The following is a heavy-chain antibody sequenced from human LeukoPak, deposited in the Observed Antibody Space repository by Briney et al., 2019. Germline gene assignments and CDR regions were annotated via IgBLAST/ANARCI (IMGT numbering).Heavy chain of an antibody. CDR2: IYYSGST. CDR1: GGSISSYY. V-gene: IGHV4-59*01. CDR3: ARHSGYVKNFDY. J-gene: IGHJ4*02. Sequence: SETLSLTCTVSGGSISSYYWSWIRQPPGKGLEWIGYIYYSGSTNYNPSLKSRVTISVDASKNQFSLKLSSVTAADTAVYYCARHSGYVKNFDYWGQGTLVTVSS. D-gene: IGHD5-12*01.